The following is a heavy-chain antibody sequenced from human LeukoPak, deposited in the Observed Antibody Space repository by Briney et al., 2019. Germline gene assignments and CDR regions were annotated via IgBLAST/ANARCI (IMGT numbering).Heavy chain of an antibody. Sequence: PGGSLRLSCAPSGFIFGGAWLSWVRQAPGKGLEWIGRIQHGGTTHYAAPLSGRFTISRDDSKATLYLHMNNLKTEDTAIYYCTTVTHFYLGGQGILVTVSS. CDR1: GFIFGGAW. D-gene: IGHD2/OR15-2a*01. CDR3: TTVTHFYL. V-gene: IGHV3-15*05. J-gene: IGHJ4*02. CDR2: IQHGGTT.